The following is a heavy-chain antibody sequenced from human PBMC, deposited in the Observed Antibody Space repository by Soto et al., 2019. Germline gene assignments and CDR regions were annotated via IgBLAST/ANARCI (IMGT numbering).Heavy chain of an antibody. CDR3: ASAGKYYYGSGRPYYYGMDV. CDR1: GYTFTSYG. V-gene: IGHV1-18*04. CDR2: ISGYNGNT. Sequence: QVQLVQSGAEVKKPGASVKVSCKASGYTFTSYGVSWVRQAPGQGLEWMGWISGYNGNTNYAQKLQGRVTITTDTSTRTAYMELRSLRSDDTAEYYCASAGKYYYGSGRPYYYGMDVWGQGITVTVSS. J-gene: IGHJ6*02. D-gene: IGHD3-10*01.